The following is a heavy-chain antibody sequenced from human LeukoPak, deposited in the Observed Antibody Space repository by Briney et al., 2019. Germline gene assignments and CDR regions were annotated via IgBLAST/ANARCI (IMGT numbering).Heavy chain of an antibody. CDR1: GGSFSGYY. J-gene: IGHJ5*02. CDR3: ARGRFTNWFDP. V-gene: IGHV4-34*01. CDR2: INHSGST. Sequence: PSETLSLTCAVYGGSFSGYYWSWIRQPPGKGLGWIGEINHSGSTNYNPSLKSRVTISVDTSKNQFSLKLSSVTAADTAVYYCARGRFTNWFDPWGQGTLVTVSS. D-gene: IGHD3-10*01.